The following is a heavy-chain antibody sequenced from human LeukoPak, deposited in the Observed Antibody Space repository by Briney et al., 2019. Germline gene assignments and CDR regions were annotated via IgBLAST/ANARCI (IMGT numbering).Heavy chain of an antibody. V-gene: IGHV4-59*01. CDR3: ARVVDTAMVGY. CDR2: IYYSGST. D-gene: IGHD5-18*01. Sequence: PSETLSLTCTVSGGSISSYYWSWIRQPPGKGLEWIGYIYYSGSTNYNPSLKSRVTISVDTSKNQFSLKLSSVTAADTAVYYCARVVDTAMVGYWGQGTLVTVSS. J-gene: IGHJ4*02. CDR1: GGSISSYY.